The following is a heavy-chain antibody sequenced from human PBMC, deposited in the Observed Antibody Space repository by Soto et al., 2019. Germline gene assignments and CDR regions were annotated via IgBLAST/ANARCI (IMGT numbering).Heavy chain of an antibody. CDR2: ISYDGSNK. V-gene: IGHV3-30-3*01. Sequence: PGGSLRLSCAASGFTFSSYAMHWVRQAPGKGLEWVAVISYDGSNKYYADSVKGRFTISRDNSKNTLYLQMNSLRAEDTAVYYCARDQRVGRSYYYYGMDVWGQGTTVTVSS. CDR3: ARDQRVGRSYYYYGMDV. D-gene: IGHD2-15*01. J-gene: IGHJ6*02. CDR1: GFTFSSYA.